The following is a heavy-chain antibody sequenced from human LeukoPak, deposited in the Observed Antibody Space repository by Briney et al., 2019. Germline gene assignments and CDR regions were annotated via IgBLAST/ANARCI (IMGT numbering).Heavy chain of an antibody. D-gene: IGHD2-8*01. CDR3: AKSQAGVLMVYATD. V-gene: IGHV3-23*01. CDR1: GFTFSSYA. CDR2: ISGSGGST. J-gene: IGHJ4*02. Sequence: GGSLRLSCAASGFTFSSYAMSWVRQAPGKGLEWGSAISGSGGSTYYADSVKGRFTISRDNSKNTLYLQMNSLRAEDTAVYYCAKSQAGVLMVYATDWGQGTLVTVSS.